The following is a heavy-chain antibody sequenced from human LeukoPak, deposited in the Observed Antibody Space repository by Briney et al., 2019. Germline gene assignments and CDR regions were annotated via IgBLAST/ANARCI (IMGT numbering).Heavy chain of an antibody. D-gene: IGHD6-13*01. CDR1: GDSISSSSYY. CDR2: SCYGGST. J-gene: IGHJ3*02. Sequence: SETLSLTCTVSGDSISSSSYYWGWIRQPPGKGLEWISSSCYGGSTYYKPSLKSRVTISEDMSKNQFSLKLSSVSAADTAVYYCARSQSASSSWYYGAFDIWGQGTMVTVSS. CDR3: ARSQSASSSWYYGAFDI. V-gene: IGHV4-39*01.